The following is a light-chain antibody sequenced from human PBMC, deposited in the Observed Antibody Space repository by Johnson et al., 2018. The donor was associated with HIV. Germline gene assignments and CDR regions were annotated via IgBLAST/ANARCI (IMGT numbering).Light chain of an antibody. Sequence: QSVLTQPPSVSAAPGQKVTISCSGSSYNIGNNHVSWYQQVPGATPKLLICENDKRPSGIPDRFSGYKSGTSATLGITGLQTGDEANYYCGTWDSSMSAVFGRGTKVTVL. CDR2: END. J-gene: IGLJ1*01. CDR1: SYNIGNNH. CDR3: GTWDSSMSAV. V-gene: IGLV1-51*02.